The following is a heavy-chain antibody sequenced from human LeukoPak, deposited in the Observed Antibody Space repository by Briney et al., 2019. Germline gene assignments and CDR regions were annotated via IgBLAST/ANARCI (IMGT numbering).Heavy chain of an antibody. D-gene: IGHD1-26*01. V-gene: IGHV1-18*01. CDR3: ARVGSAGSFDI. CDR1: GYTFTSYG. CDR2: ISAYNGNT. Sequence: ASVKVSCTASGYTFTSYGIRWVRQAPGQGLEWMGWISAYNGNTNYAQKLQGRVTMTTDTATSTAYMELRSLRSDDAAVYYCARVGSAGSFDIWGQGTMVTVSS. J-gene: IGHJ3*02.